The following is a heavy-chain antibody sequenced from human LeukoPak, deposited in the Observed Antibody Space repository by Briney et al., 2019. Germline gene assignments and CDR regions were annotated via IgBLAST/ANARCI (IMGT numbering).Heavy chain of an antibody. J-gene: IGHJ4*02. Sequence: SETLSLTCAVYGGSFSGYYWSWIRPPPGKGLEWIGEIDHSGSTNYNPSLQSRVTISVDTSKNQFALKLSSVTAADTAVYYCARGQSVYGDYVDYWGQGTLVTVSS. CDR2: IDHSGST. CDR3: ARGQSVYGDYVDY. CDR1: GGSFSGYY. V-gene: IGHV4-34*01. D-gene: IGHD4-17*01.